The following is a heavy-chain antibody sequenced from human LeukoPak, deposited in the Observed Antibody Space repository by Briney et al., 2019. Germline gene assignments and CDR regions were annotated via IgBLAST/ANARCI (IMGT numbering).Heavy chain of an antibody. CDR2: ISGSGGST. CDR1: GFTFSSYA. V-gene: IGHV3-23*01. J-gene: IGHJ4*02. Sequence: GGSLRLSCAASGFTFSSYAMSWVRQAPGKGLEWVSAISGSGGSTYYADSVKGRFTISRNNSKNTLYLQMNSLRAEDTAVYYCAKDLTPQLWPTLGFDYRGQGTLVTVSS. CDR3: AKDLTPQLWPTLGFDY. D-gene: IGHD5-18*01.